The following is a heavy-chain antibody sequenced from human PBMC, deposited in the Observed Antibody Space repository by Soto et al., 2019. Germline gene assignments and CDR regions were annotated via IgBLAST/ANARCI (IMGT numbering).Heavy chain of an antibody. CDR1: GFTFSSYS. CDR2: ISSSSYI. D-gene: IGHD2-2*01. J-gene: IGHJ6*02. Sequence: EVQLVESGGGLVKPGGSLRLSCAASGFTFSSYSMNWVRQAPGKGLEWVSSISSSSYIYYADSVKGRFTISRDNAKNSLYLQMNSLRAEDTAVYYCARDRGCSSTSCYYYYYYGMDVWGQGTTVTVSS. CDR3: ARDRGCSSTSCYYYYYYGMDV. V-gene: IGHV3-21*01.